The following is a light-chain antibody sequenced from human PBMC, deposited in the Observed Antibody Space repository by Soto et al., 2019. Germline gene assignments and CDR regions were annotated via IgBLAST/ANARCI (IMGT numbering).Light chain of an antibody. J-gene: IGKJ4*01. Sequence: EVVMTQSPATVSVFPGEGVTLSCRASQTISTDLAWYQQKPGQAPRPLIYGASTRATGVPDRFSGGGSGTEFTLTISSLQSEDFAFYYCQQNNKWPPVTFGGGTKVDIK. V-gene: IGKV3-15*01. CDR1: QTISTD. CDR2: GAS. CDR3: QQNNKWPPVT.